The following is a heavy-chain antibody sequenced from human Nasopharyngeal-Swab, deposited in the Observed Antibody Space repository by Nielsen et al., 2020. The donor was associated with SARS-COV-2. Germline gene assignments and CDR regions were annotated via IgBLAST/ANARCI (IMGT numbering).Heavy chain of an antibody. D-gene: IGHD1-26*01. CDR1: GFSFIDYS. CDR2: ITSSSSTR. J-gene: IGHJ4*02. Sequence: GGSLSLSCAASGFSFIDYSMDWVRQAPGKGLKWVSYITSSSSTRYYADSVKGRFTVSRDNAKNSLYLQMSSLRDEDTAVYYCVREFEATGATYLDYWGLGTLVTVSS. CDR3: VREFEATGATYLDY. V-gene: IGHV3-48*02.